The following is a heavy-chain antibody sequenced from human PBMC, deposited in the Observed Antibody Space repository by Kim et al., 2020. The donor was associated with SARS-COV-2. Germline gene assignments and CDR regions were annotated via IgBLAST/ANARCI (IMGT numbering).Heavy chain of an antibody. J-gene: IGHJ3*02. D-gene: IGHD3-9*01. CDR3: ARHTLFSYYDILTGYYIGGGAFDI. Sequence: SETLSLTCTVSGGSISSSSYYWGWIRQPPGKGLEWIGSIYYSGSTYYTPSLKSRVTISVDTSKNQFSLKLSSVTAADMAVYYCARHTLFSYYDILTGYYIGGGAFDIWGQGTMVTVSS. CDR2: IYYSGST. CDR1: GGSISSSSYY. V-gene: IGHV4-39*01.